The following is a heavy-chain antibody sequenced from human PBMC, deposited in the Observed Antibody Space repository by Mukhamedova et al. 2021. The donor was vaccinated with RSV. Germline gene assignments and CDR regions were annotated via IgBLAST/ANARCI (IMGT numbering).Heavy chain of an antibody. Sequence: NYNPSLKSRVTISVDTSKNQFSLKLSPVTAADTAVYYCAREGIAVAGTNYYYYYGMDVWGQGTTVTVSS. V-gene: IGHV4-59*01. CDR3: AREGIAVAGTNYYYYYGMDV. J-gene: IGHJ6*02. D-gene: IGHD6-19*01.